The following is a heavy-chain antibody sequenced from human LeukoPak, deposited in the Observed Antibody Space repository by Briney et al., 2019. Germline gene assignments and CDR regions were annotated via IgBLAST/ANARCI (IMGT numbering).Heavy chain of an antibody. CDR2: ISAYNGNT. Sequence: ASVKVSCKASGYTFTSYGISWVRQAPGQGLEWMGWISAYNGNTNHAQKLQGRVTMTTDTSTSTAYMELRSLRSDDTAVYYCARDVGPYVQQQLVPVWFDPWGQGTLVTVSS. V-gene: IGHV1-18*04. CDR3: ARDVGPYVQQQLVPVWFDP. D-gene: IGHD6-13*01. J-gene: IGHJ5*02. CDR1: GYTFTSYG.